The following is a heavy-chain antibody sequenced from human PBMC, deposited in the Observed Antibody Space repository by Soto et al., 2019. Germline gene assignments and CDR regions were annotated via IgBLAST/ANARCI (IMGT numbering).Heavy chain of an antibody. CDR2: IKSKTDGGTT. J-gene: IGHJ4*02. CDR3: TTAFDILTGYGHGY. CDR1: GFTFSNAW. Sequence: EVQLVESGGGLVKPGGSLRLSCAASGFTFSNAWTNWVRQAPGKGLEWVGRIKSKTDGGTTDYAAPVKGRFTISRDDSKNTLYLQMNSLKTEDTAVYYCTTAFDILTGYGHGYWGQGTLVTVSS. V-gene: IGHV3-15*07. D-gene: IGHD3-9*01.